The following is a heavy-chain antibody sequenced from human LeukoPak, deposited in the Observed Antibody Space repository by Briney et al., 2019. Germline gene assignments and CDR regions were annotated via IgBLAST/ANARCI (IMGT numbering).Heavy chain of an antibody. CDR2: IIPIFGTA. CDR3: ARDWTLPGDGPGFDY. Sequence: GASVMVSCKASGGTFSSYAISWVRQAPGQGLEWMGGIIPIFGTANYAQKFQGRVTITADKSTRTAYMELRSLRSDDTAVYYCARDWTLPGDGPGFDYWGQGTLVTVSS. D-gene: IGHD7-27*01. CDR1: GGTFSSYA. V-gene: IGHV1-69*06. J-gene: IGHJ4*02.